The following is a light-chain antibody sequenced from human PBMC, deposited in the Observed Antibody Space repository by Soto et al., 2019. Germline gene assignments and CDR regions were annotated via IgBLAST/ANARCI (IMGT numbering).Light chain of an antibody. Sequence: EIVLTQSPGTLSLSPGERATLSCRASQSVSTNYLAWYQRKPGQAPRLLIYGASSRATGIPDRFSGSGSGTDVTLTITRLEPEDIAVYYCQQYGSSPPTFGQGTKVEIK. V-gene: IGKV3-20*01. J-gene: IGKJ1*01. CDR1: QSVSTNY. CDR3: QQYGSSPPT. CDR2: GAS.